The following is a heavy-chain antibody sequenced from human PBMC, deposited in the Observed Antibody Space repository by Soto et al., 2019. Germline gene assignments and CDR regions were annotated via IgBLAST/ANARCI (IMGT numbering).Heavy chain of an antibody. V-gene: IGHV4-61*01. Sequence: SETLSLTCTVSGGSVSSDTHYWSWIRQPPGKRLEWIGFIYSSGSTNYNPSLKSRVTISVDTSKNQFSLKLSSVTAADTAMYYCARAQYGDPNYYYYYGMGVWGQGTTVTVSS. CDR1: GGSVSSDTHY. D-gene: IGHD4-17*01. J-gene: IGHJ6*02. CDR2: IYSSGST. CDR3: ARAQYGDPNYYYYYGMGV.